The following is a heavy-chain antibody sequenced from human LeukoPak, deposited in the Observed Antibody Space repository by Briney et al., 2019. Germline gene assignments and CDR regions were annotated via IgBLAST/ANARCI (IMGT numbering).Heavy chain of an antibody. Sequence: SVKVSCKASGGTFNSYAISWVRQAPGQGLEWMGGIIPIFGTANYAQKAQGRVTITTDESTTTAYMELSSLRSEDTAVYYCARARSPSSGYLLRDHNWFDPWGQGTLVTVSS. J-gene: IGHJ5*02. D-gene: IGHD3-22*01. CDR3: ARARSPSSGYLLRDHNWFDP. CDR1: GGTFNSYA. CDR2: IIPIFGTA. V-gene: IGHV1-69*05.